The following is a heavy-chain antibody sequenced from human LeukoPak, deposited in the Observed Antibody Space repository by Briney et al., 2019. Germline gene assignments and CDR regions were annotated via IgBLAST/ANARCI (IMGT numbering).Heavy chain of an antibody. CDR2: ISSSSSYI. J-gene: IGHJ4*02. Sequence: PGGSLRLSCAASGFTFSSYSMNWVRQAPGKGLEWVSSISSSSSYIYYADSVKGRFTISRDNAKNSLYLQMNSLRAEDTAVYYCARDRSMVRGVIDDYWGQGTLVTVSS. D-gene: IGHD3-10*01. CDR3: ARDRSMVRGVIDDY. V-gene: IGHV3-21*01. CDR1: GFTFSSYS.